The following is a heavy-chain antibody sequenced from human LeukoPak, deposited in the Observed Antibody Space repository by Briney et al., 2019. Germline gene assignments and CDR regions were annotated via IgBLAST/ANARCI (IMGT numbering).Heavy chain of an antibody. Sequence: GGSLRLSCAVSGFTFSEAWMNWVRQAPGKGLEWVSTISASGPYYADAVRGRFTISRDNSRNTLSLQMDSLRAEDTAVYYCAKDHESDGYPCLDHWGLGTLVTVSS. J-gene: IGHJ4*02. V-gene: IGHV3-69-1*01. D-gene: IGHD3-22*01. CDR2: ISASGP. CDR1: GFTFSEAW. CDR3: AKDHESDGYPCLDH.